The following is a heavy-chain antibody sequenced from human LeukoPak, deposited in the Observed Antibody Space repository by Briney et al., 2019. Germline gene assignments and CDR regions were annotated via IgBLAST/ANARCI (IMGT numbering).Heavy chain of an antibody. V-gene: IGHV3-23*01. J-gene: IGHJ4*02. CDR3: ARARFGSGWYVGVDY. Sequence: GGSLRLSCAASGFTFSSYAMSWVRQAPGKGLEWVSTISNSRGTTYYADSVKGRFTISRDNSKNTLYLQMNSLRAEDTAVYYCARARFGSGWYVGVDYWGQGTLVTVSS. D-gene: IGHD6-19*01. CDR2: ISNSRGTT. CDR1: GFTFSSYA.